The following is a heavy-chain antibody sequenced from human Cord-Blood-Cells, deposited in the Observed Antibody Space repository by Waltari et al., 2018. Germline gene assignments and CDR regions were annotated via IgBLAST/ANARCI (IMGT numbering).Heavy chain of an antibody. CDR2: ISYDGSNK. D-gene: IGHD7-27*01. CDR1: GFTFSSYG. CDR3: AKDYLLTGEMGDAFDI. Sequence: QVQLVESGGGVVQPGRSLRLSCAASGFTFSSYGMHWVRQAQGKGLEWVAVISYDGSNKYYADSVKGRFTISRDNSKNTLYLQMNSLRAEDTAVYYCAKDYLLTGEMGDAFDIWGQGTMVTVSS. V-gene: IGHV3-30*18. J-gene: IGHJ3*02.